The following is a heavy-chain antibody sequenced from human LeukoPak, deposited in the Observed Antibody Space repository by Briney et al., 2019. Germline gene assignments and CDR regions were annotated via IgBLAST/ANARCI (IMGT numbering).Heavy chain of an antibody. CDR3: TTDSETYYSDTSGYYYGSFDY. V-gene: IGHV3-15*01. CDR1: GFTFSNAW. J-gene: IGHJ4*02. D-gene: IGHD3-22*01. Sequence: GGSLRLSCAASGFTFSNAWMTWVRQAPAKGLEWVGRIKSKTDGGTTDYAAPVKGRFIISRDDSKNTPYLQMNSLKTEDTAVYYCTTDSETYYSDTSGYYYGSFDYWGQGTLVTVSS. CDR2: IKSKTDGGTT.